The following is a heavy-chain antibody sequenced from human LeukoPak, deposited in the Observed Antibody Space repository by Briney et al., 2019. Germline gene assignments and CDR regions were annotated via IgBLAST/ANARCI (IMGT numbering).Heavy chain of an antibody. J-gene: IGHJ4*02. V-gene: IGHV3-30*04. Sequence: GGSLRFSCAASGFTFSSYTMHWVRQAPGKGLEWVAVISYDGSNKYYADSVRGRFTISRDNSKNTLYLQMNSLRAEDTAVYYCAKDAIYGSGSYYNVGYFDYWGQGTLVTVSS. D-gene: IGHD3-10*01. CDR3: AKDAIYGSGSYYNVGYFDY. CDR1: GFTFSSYT. CDR2: ISYDGSNK.